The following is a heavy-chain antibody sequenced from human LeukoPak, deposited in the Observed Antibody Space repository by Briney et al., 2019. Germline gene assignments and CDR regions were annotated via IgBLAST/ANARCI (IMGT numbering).Heavy chain of an antibody. Sequence: GGSLRLSCAASGFTFSGYAMSWVRQAPGKGLEWVSAITTSGDNAYYVDSVKGRFTMSRDNSKNTLYLQMNSLGTDDTAVYYCARDHDNFFDYWGQGTLVSVST. V-gene: IGHV3-23*01. CDR2: ITTSGDNA. CDR3: ARDHDNFFDY. D-gene: IGHD3-9*01. J-gene: IGHJ4*02. CDR1: GFTFSGYA.